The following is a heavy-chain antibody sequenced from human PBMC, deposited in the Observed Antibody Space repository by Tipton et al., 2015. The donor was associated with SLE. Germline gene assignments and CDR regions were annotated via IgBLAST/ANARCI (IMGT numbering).Heavy chain of an antibody. J-gene: IGHJ5*02. CDR1: GYTFTSFG. D-gene: IGHD4-17*01. CDR2: ISAYNDDT. V-gene: IGHV1-18*01. CDR3: ARDKGGMTTVTTGWFDP. Sequence: QVQLVQSGAEVKKPGASVKVSCKASGYTFTSFGISWVRQAPGQGLEWMGWISAYNDDTNYAQKVQGRVTMTTDTSTSTAYMELRSLRSDDTAVYYCARDKGGMTTVTTGWFDPWGQGTLVTVSS.